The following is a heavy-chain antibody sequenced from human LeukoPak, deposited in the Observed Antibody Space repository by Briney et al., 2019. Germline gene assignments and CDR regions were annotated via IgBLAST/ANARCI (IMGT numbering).Heavy chain of an antibody. CDR2: IITSSSYI. V-gene: IGHV3-21*01. J-gene: IGHJ6*03. CDR1: GFTFNTYT. D-gene: IGHD6-13*01. CDR3: ARIDVSSSWRNYYYYYMDV. Sequence: GGSLRLSCAASGFTFNTYTMNWVRQPPGRGLEWLSSIITSSSYIYYADSVKGRFIICRDNAKNSLYLQMNSLRAEDAAVYYCARIDVSSSWRNYYYYYMDVWGKGTTVTVSS.